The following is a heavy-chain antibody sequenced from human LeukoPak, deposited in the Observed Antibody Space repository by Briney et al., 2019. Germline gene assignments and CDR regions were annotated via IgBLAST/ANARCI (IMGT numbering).Heavy chain of an antibody. CDR2: IYYSGST. D-gene: IGHD3-22*01. J-gene: IGHJ4*02. CDR1: GGSISGYY. V-gene: IGHV4-59*01. Sequence: PSETLSLTCTVSGGSISGYYWSWIRQPPGKGLEWIGYIYYSGSTKYNPSLKSRVNFSVDTSKNQFSLRLTSVTAADTAVYYCARYRHGTSGNDYWGQGTLVTVSS. CDR3: ARYRHGTSGNDY.